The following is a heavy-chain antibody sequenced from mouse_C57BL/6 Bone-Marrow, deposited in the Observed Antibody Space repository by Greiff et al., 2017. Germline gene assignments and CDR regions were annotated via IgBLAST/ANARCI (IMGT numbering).Heavy chain of an antibody. Sequence: QVQLQQSGAELVKPGASVKISCKASGYAFSSYWMNWVKQRPGKGLEWIGQIYPGDGDTNYNGKFKGKATLTADKSSSTAYMQLSSLTSEDSAVYFCARRHRRGYAMDYWGQGTSVTVSS. CDR2: IYPGDGDT. CDR3: ARRHRRGYAMDY. V-gene: IGHV1-80*01. J-gene: IGHJ4*01. CDR1: GYAFSSYW.